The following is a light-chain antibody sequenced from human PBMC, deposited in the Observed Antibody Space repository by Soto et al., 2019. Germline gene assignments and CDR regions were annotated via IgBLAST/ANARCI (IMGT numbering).Light chain of an antibody. CDR3: QQYNISPLT. Sequence: DIQMTQSPSTLSASVGDRVTITCRASQSISSWLAWYQQKPGKAPKLLIYDASSLESGVPSRFSGSGSGTEFTLTISSLQPDDFATYYCQQYNISPLTFGGGTKVEIK. CDR2: DAS. V-gene: IGKV1-5*01. J-gene: IGKJ4*01. CDR1: QSISSW.